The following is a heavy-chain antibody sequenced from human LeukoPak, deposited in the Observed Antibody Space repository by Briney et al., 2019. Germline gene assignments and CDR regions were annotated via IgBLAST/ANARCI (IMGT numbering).Heavy chain of an antibody. V-gene: IGHV1-2*02. CDR2: INPNSGGT. CDR1: GYTFTGYY. J-gene: IGHJ4*02. CDR3: ARDPTAYSSGWYYYFDY. D-gene: IGHD6-19*01. Sequence: ASVKVSCKASGYTFTGYYMHWVRQAPGQGLEWMGWINPNSGGTNYAQKFQGRVTMTRDTSISTAYMELSRLRSDDTAVYYCARDPTAYSSGWYYYFDYWGQGTLVTVSS.